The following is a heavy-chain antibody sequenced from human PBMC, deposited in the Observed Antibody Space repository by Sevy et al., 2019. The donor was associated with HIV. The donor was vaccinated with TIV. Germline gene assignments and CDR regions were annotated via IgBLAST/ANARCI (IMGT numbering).Heavy chain of an antibody. CDR1: GFTFSSYA. J-gene: IGHJ3*02. CDR3: AKSQGSGSYYTDAFDI. Sequence: GGCLRLSCAASGFTFSSYAMSWVRQAPGKGLEWVSAISGSGGSTYYADSVKGRFTISRDNSKNTLYLQMNSLRAEDTAVYYCAKSQGSGSYYTDAFDIWGQGTMVTVSS. V-gene: IGHV3-23*01. CDR2: ISGSGGST. D-gene: IGHD3-10*01.